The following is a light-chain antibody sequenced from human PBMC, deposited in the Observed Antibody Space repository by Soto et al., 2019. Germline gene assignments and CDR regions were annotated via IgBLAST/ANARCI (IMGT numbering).Light chain of an antibody. CDR1: TSDVGGYVF. CDR2: EVS. J-gene: IGLJ2*01. V-gene: IGLV2-14*01. Sequence: QSALTQPASVSGSPGQSITISCTGTTSDVGGYVFVSWYQQHPGKAPKLIIYEVSNRPSGVSNRFSASKSGNTASLTISGLQAEDEADYFCTSYSSINTCDVVVGGGTKLTVL. CDR3: TSYSSINTCDVV.